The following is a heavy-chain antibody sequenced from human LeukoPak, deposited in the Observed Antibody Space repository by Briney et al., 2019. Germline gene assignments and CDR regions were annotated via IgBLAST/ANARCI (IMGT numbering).Heavy chain of an antibody. CDR3: ARGAGPYSSSSGGDY. J-gene: IGHJ4*02. V-gene: IGHV1-8*03. Sequence: ASVKVSCKASGCTFTSYDINWVRQATGQGLEWMGWMNPNSGNTGYAQKFQGRVTITTNTSISTAYMELSSLRSEDTAVYYCARGAGPYSSSSGGDYWGQGTLVTVSS. CDR1: GCTFTSYD. D-gene: IGHD6-6*01. CDR2: MNPNSGNT.